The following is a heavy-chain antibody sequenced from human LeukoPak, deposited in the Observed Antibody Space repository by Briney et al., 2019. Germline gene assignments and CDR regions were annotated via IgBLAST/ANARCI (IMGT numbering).Heavy chain of an antibody. CDR3: ARDVYYDILTGYRPYYYYYGMDV. D-gene: IGHD3-9*01. CDR1: GYTFTSYA. CDR2: INAGNGNT. Sequence: ASVKVSCKASGYTFTSYAMHWVRQAPGQRLEWMGEINAGNGNTKYSQKFQGRVTITRDTSASTAYMELSSLRSEDTAVYYCARDVYYDILTGYRPYYYYYGMDVWGQGTTVTVSS. J-gene: IGHJ6*02. V-gene: IGHV1-3*01.